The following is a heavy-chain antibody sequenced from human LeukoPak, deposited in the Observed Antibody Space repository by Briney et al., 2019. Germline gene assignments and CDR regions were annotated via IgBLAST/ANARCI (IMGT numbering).Heavy chain of an antibody. J-gene: IGHJ4*02. CDR2: ISYDGSNK. Sequence: GRSLRLSCAASGFTFSSYGMHWVRQAPGKGLEWVAVISYDGSNKYYADSVKGRFTISRDNSKNTLYLQMNSLRAEDTAVNYCAKGGYTVYYFDYWGQGTLVTVSS. D-gene: IGHD6-25*01. CDR3: AKGGYTVYYFDY. CDR1: GFTFSSYG. V-gene: IGHV3-30*18.